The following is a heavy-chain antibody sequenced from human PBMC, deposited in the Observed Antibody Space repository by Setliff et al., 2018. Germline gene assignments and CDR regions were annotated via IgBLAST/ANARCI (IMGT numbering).Heavy chain of an antibody. CDR1: GFTFSSYS. CDR2: IRYDGSNK. J-gene: IGHJ1*01. V-gene: IGHV3-30*02. D-gene: IGHD1-26*01. CDR3: ARDASGSYGTEYFQH. Sequence: GESLKISCAASGFTFSSYSMNWVRQAPGKGLEWVAFIRYDGSNKDYADSVKGRFTISRDNSKNAVYLQMNNLRAEDTALYFCARDASGSYGTEYFQHWGQGTLVTVSS.